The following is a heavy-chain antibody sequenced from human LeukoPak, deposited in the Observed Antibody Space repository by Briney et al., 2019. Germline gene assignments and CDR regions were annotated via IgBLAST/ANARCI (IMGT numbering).Heavy chain of an antibody. CDR1: GFSFSDYW. V-gene: IGHV3-7*01. Sequence: GGSLRLSCAASGFSFSDYWMDWVRQAPGKGMEWVANINQDGSEQYYVDSVKGRFTISRDNAKNSLYLQMNSLRAEDTAVYYCSRSLDYWGRGALVTVSS. J-gene: IGHJ4*02. CDR3: SRSLDY. CDR2: INQDGSEQ.